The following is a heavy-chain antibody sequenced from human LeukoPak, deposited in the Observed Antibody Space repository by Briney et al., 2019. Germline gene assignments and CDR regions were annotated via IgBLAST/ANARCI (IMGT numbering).Heavy chain of an antibody. CDR3: ARTMVREAYYYYYCMDV. V-gene: IGHV4-61*09. CDR1: GGPISSGSYY. Sequence: PSQTLSPTCTVSGGPISSGSYYWSWIRQPAGKGLEWIGHSDISGSTNYNPSLKSRVTISVDTSKNQFSLNLSSVTAADTAVYYCARTMVREAYYYYYCMDVWGKGTTVTTSS. CDR2: SDISGST. D-gene: IGHD4/OR15-4a*01. J-gene: IGHJ6*03.